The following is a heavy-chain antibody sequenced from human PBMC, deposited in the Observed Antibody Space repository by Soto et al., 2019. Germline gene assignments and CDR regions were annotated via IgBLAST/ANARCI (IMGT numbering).Heavy chain of an antibody. D-gene: IGHD3-22*01. CDR1: GGTFSSYA. CDR3: ARGGYYYDSSGYYRYLAY. J-gene: IGHJ4*02. Sequence: GASVKVSCKASGGTFSSYAISWVRQAPGQGLEWMGGIIPIFGTANYAQKFQGRVTITADESTSTAYMELSSLRSEDTAVYYCARGGYYYDSSGYYRYLAYWGQGTLVTVSS. V-gene: IGHV1-69*13. CDR2: IIPIFGTA.